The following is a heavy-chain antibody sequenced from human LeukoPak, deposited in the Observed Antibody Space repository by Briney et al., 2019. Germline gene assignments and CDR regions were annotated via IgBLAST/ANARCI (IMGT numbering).Heavy chain of an antibody. V-gene: IGHV4-38-2*02. D-gene: IGHD6-19*01. CDR2: IYHSGST. CDR1: GYSIRSCYY. J-gene: IGHJ4*02. Sequence: SETLSLTCAVSGYSIRSCYYWGWIRQPPGKGLEWIGSIYHSGSTYYNPSLKSRVTISVDTSKNQFSLKLSSVTAADTAVYYCARDGSSGWYADYWGQGTLVTVSS. CDR3: ARDGSSGWYADY.